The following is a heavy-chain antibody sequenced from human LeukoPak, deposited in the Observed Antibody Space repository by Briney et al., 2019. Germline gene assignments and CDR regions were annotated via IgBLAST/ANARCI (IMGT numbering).Heavy chain of an antibody. CDR2: ISSSGSTI. Sequence: GGSLRRSCAASGFTFSSYEMNWVRQAPGKGLEWVSYISSSGSTIYYADSVKGRFTISRDNAKNSLYLQMNSLRAEDTAVYYCARSDITYSGYDPWGQGTLVTVSS. V-gene: IGHV3-48*03. CDR1: GFTFSSYE. CDR3: ARSDITYSGYDP. D-gene: IGHD5-12*01. J-gene: IGHJ5*02.